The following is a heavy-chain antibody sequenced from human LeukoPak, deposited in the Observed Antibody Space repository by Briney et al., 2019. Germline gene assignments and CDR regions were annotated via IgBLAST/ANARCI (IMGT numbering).Heavy chain of an antibody. CDR1: GYTFTSYD. J-gene: IGHJ6*03. CDR2: MNPKSGNT. Sequence: ASVKVSCKASGYTFTSYDINWVRQVTGQGLEWMGWMNPKSGNTGYAQKFQGRVTITRNTSICTAYMEVSSLRYEDTAVYYCARRAVDNSYYYYMDVWGKGTTVTVSS. CDR3: ARRAVDNSYYYYMDV. D-gene: IGHD6-19*01. V-gene: IGHV1-8*03.